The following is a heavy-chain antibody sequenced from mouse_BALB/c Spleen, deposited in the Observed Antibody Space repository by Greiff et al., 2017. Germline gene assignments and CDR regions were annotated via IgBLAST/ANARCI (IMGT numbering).Heavy chain of an antibody. Sequence: EVKLLESGPELVKPGASVKMSCKASGYTFTSYVMHWVKQKPGQGLEWIGYINPYNDGTKYNEKFKGKATLTSDKSSSTAYMELSSLTSEDSAVYYCAGGLDYWGQGTTLTVSS. V-gene: IGHV1-14*01. CDR3: AGGLDY. CDR1: GYTFTSYV. CDR2: INPYNDGT. J-gene: IGHJ2*01.